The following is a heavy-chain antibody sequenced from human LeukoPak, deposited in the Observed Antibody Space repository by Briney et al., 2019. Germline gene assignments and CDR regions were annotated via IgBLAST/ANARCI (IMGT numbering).Heavy chain of an antibody. V-gene: IGHV3-66*01. D-gene: IGHD2-21*02. CDR3: ARERDGYCGGDCYYYYGMDV. CDR1: GFAVSSNY. Sequence: GGSLRLSCTASGFAVSSNYINCVRQAPGKGLEWVSVIHSGVNKYYVHSVKDRFTLSRDNPKNTVYLQMNSLRAEDTALYYCARERDGYCGGDCYYYYGMDVWGQGTTVTVSS. J-gene: IGHJ6*02. CDR2: IHSGVNK.